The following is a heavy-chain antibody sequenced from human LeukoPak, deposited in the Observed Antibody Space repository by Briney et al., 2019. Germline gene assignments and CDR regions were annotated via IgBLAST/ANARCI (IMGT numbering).Heavy chain of an antibody. CDR3: ARAMVRGARAVDPGY. Sequence: ASVKVSCKASGYTFTNYDINWVRQAPGQGLEWMGIINPSGGSTSYAQKFQGRVTMTRDMSTSTVYMELSSLRSEDTAVYYCARAMVRGARAVDPGYWGQGTLVTVSS. D-gene: IGHD3-10*01. V-gene: IGHV1-46*01. CDR2: INPSGGST. CDR1: GYTFTNYD. J-gene: IGHJ4*02.